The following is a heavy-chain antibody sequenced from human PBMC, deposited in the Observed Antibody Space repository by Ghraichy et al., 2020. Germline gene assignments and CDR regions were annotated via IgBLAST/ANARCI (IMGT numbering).Heavy chain of an antibody. V-gene: IGHV6-1*01. D-gene: IGHD5-18*01. Sequence: SETLSLTCAISGDRVSSTSAAWNWIRQSPSRGLEWLGRTYYRSKWYNEYAVSVKSRITINPDTSKNQFSLQLNSVTTEDTAVYYCARGSQYSFGHWGQGTLVTVSS. CDR2: TYYRSKWYN. CDR3: ARGSQYSFGH. CDR1: GDRVSSTSAA. J-gene: IGHJ4*02.